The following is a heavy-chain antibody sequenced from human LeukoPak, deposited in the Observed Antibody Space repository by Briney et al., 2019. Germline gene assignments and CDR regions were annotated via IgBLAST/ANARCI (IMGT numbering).Heavy chain of an antibody. Sequence: GGSLRLSCAASGFTFSNHGMHWVRQAPGKGLEWVTFIWFDGSNKNYIDSVKGRFTISRDNSKNTLYLQMNSLRVEDTAAYYCARGVPLYGYHYGLDYWGQGTLVTVSS. CDR2: IWFDGSNK. CDR3: ARGVPLYGYHYGLDY. J-gene: IGHJ4*02. V-gene: IGHV3-33*01. D-gene: IGHD5-18*01. CDR1: GFTFSNHG.